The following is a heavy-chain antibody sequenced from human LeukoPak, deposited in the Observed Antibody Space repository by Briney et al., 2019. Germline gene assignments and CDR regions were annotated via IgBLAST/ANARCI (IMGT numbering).Heavy chain of an antibody. CDR1: GYTFTTYF. Sequence: GASVKVSCKASGYTFTTYFIHWVRQAPGQGLEWMGIINPSGGSTSYAQKFQGRITMTRDTSTSTVYMELSSLRSEDTAVYYCARVSQYYATGSPVGDYWGQATLVTVSS. V-gene: IGHV1-46*01. D-gene: IGHD3-10*01. CDR2: INPSGGST. J-gene: IGHJ4*02. CDR3: ARVSQYYATGSPVGDY.